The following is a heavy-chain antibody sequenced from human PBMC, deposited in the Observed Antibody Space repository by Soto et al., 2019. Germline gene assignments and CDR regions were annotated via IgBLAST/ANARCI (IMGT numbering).Heavy chain of an antibody. CDR3: ARGYYDSSGQSNTFDI. CDR2: VYYSGST. V-gene: IGHV4-59*01. CDR1: GASISSSY. Sequence: KPSETLSLTCTVSGASISSSYWSWIRQSPGKGLEWIGYVYYSGSTNYNPSLKSRVTISVDTSKNQSSLKLSSVTAADTAVYYCARGYYDSSGQSNTFDIWGQGTMVTVSS. J-gene: IGHJ3*02. D-gene: IGHD3-22*01.